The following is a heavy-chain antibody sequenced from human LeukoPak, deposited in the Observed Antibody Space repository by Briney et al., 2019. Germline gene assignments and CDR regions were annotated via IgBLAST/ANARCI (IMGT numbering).Heavy chain of an antibody. V-gene: IGHV1-8*03. Sequence: VKVSCMASGYTFTSYDINWVRQATGQGLEWMGWMNPNSGNTGYAQKFQGRVTITRNTSISTAYMELSSLRSEDTAVYYCARGSYYGSGSYSDWGQGTLVTVSS. CDR3: ARGSYYGSGSYSD. CDR1: GYTFTSYD. J-gene: IGHJ4*02. CDR2: MNPNSGNT. D-gene: IGHD3-10*01.